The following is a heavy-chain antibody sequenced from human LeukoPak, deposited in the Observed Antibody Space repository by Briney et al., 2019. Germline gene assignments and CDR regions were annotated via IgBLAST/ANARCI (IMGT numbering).Heavy chain of an antibody. Sequence: ASVKVSCKASGYTFTGYYMHWVRQAPGQGLEWMGWINPNSGGTNYAQKFQGRVTMTRDTSISTAYMELSRLRSDDTAVYYCARQGSCSEEAFDIWGQGTMVTVSS. CDR3: ARQGSCSEEAFDI. J-gene: IGHJ3*02. V-gene: IGHV1-2*02. D-gene: IGHD6-19*01. CDR2: INPNSGGT. CDR1: GYTFTGYY.